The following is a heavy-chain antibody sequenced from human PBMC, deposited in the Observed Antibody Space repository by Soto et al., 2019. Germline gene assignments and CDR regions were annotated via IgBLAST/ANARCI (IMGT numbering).Heavy chain of an antibody. Sequence: QVQLVESGGGVVQPGRSLRLSCAASGFTFSDYAMHWVRQAPGKGLEWVAVISFDGSNQYYADSVKGRFTISRDNSKNTLFLHMNSLRAADTAVYYCARGPFAGYFQHWGLGTLLTVSS. CDR2: ISFDGSNQ. CDR3: ARGPFAGYFQH. V-gene: IGHV3-30-3*01. J-gene: IGHJ1*01. D-gene: IGHD6-13*01. CDR1: GFTFSDYA.